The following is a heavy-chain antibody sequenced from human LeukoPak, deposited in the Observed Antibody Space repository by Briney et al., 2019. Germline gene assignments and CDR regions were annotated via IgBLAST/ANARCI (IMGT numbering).Heavy chain of an antibody. CDR3: ARWGGGYYYDSSGYRH. CDR1: GYTFTSYD. Sequence: VASVKVSCKASGYTFTSYDINWVRQATGQGLEWMGWMNPNSGNTGYAQKFQGRVTITADKSTSTAYMELSSLRSEDTAVYYCARWGGGYYYDSSGYRHWGQGTLVTVSS. D-gene: IGHD3-22*01. J-gene: IGHJ4*02. CDR2: MNPNSGNT. V-gene: IGHV1-8*03.